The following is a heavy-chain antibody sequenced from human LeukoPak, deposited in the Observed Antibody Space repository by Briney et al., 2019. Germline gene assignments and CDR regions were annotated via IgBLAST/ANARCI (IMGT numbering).Heavy chain of an antibody. CDR2: IRYDGSDK. CDR1: GFTFSNYG. V-gene: IGHV3-30*02. CDR3: ANMIAARGYMDV. J-gene: IGHJ6*03. D-gene: IGHD6-6*01. Sequence: GGSLRLSCAASGFTFSNYGMHWVRQAPGKGLEWVAFIRYDGSDKYYADSVEGRFTISRDNSKNTLYLQMNSLRAEDTAVYYCANMIAARGYMDVWGKGTTVTVSS.